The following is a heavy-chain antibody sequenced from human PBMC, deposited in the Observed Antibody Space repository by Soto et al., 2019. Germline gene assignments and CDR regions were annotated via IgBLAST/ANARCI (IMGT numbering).Heavy chain of an antibody. V-gene: IGHV4-39*01. D-gene: IGHD3-22*01. J-gene: IGHJ4*02. CDR1: GGSISSSSYY. CDR3: ASQHYYDSSGYYVGY. CDR2: IHYSGST. Sequence: PSETLSLTCTVSGGSISSSSYYWGWIRQPPGKGLEWIGSIHYSGSTYYNPSLKTRVTISVDTSKNQFSLKLSSVAAADTAVYYCASQHYYDSSGYYVGYWGQGTLVTVSS.